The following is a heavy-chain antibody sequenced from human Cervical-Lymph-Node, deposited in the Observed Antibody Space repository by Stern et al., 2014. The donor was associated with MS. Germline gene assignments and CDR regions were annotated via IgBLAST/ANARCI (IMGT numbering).Heavy chain of an antibody. CDR2: VFHSGST. V-gene: IGHV4-4*02. D-gene: IGHD4-17*01. J-gene: IGHJ4*02. CDR1: GDSISSSNW. Sequence: VQLVQSGPGLVKPSGTLSLTCAVSGDSISSSNWWSWVRQPPGKGLEWIGEVFHSGSTNYNPSLKSRVTISVDKSKNQFSLKLTSVTAADTAVYYCARGLEYGDYFDYWGRGTRVTVSS. CDR3: ARGLEYGDYFDY.